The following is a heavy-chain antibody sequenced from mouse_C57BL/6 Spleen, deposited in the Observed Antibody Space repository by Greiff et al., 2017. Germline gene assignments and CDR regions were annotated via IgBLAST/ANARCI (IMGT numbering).Heavy chain of an antibody. D-gene: IGHD1-1*01. J-gene: IGHJ1*03. CDR3: AREDGSSYPYFDV. Sequence: EVKLMESGGGLVKPGGSLKLSCAASGFTFSSYAMSWVRQTPEKRLEWVATISDGGSYTYYPDNVKGRFTISRDNAKNNLYLQMSHLKSEDTAMYYCAREDGSSYPYFDVWGTGTTVIVSS. CDR2: ISDGGSYT. V-gene: IGHV5-4*01. CDR1: GFTFSSYA.